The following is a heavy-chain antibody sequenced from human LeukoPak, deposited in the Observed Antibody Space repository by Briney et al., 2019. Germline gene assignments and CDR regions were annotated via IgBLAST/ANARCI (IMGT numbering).Heavy chain of an antibody. CDR2: IYYSGST. J-gene: IGHJ4*02. CDR1: GGSISSYY. D-gene: IGHD5-18*01. CDR3: VTLKRGSIYGYFDF. Sequence: SETLSLTCTVSGGSISSYYWSWIRQPPGKGLEWIGYIYYSGSTNHNPSLKSRVTISVDTSKNQFSLKLSSVTAADTAVYYRVTLKRGSIYGYFDFWGQGIKVTVSS. V-gene: IGHV4-59*01.